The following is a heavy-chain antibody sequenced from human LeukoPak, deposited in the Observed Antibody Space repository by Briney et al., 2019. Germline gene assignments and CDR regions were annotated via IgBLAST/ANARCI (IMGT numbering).Heavy chain of an antibody. CDR3: ASGVPDTHYYGMDV. CDR1: GGSISSYY. CDR2: IYYSGST. J-gene: IGHJ6*04. Sequence: SETLSLTCTVSGGSISSYYWSWIRQPPGKGLEWIGYIYYSGSTNYNPSLKSRVTISVDTSKNQFSLKLSSVTAADMAVYYCASGVPDTHYYGMDVWGKGTTVTVPS. D-gene: IGHD3-16*01. V-gene: IGHV4-59*01.